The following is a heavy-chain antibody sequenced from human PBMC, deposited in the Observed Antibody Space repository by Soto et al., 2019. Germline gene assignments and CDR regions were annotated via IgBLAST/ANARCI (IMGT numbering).Heavy chain of an antibody. V-gene: IGHV4-59*08. CDR2: VYYTGST. D-gene: IGHD3-22*01. CDR1: GGSISNFY. Sequence: PSETLSLTCTVSGGSISNFYWSWIRQPPGKGLEWIGYVYYTGSTSYNPSLKRRVTFSADSSRGQFSLKLSSVTAADTAVYYCARVERSRTYYYDSSGFDYWGQGTLVTVSS. CDR3: ARVERSRTYYYDSSGFDY. J-gene: IGHJ4*02.